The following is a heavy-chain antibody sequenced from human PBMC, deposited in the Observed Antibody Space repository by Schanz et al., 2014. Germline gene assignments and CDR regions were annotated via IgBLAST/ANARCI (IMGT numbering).Heavy chain of an antibody. V-gene: IGHV1-69*04. D-gene: IGHD5-12*01. CDR3: ARDFSAYVGNYFDY. Sequence: VQLEQSGAEVKKPGSPVKVSCKASGGTFSSFGINWVRQAPGQGLEWMGRIIPSLGLAKYEQKFQDKVTITADTSTTTAYMELSGLRSEDTAVYYCARDFSAYVGNYFDYWGQGTLVTVSS. J-gene: IGHJ4*02. CDR2: IIPSLGLA. CDR1: GGTFSSFG.